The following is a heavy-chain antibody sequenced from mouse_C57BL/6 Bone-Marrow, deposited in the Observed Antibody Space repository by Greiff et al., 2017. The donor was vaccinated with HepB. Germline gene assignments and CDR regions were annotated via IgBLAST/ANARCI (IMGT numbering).Heavy chain of an antibody. CDR2: ISNGGGST. Sequence: EVMLVESGGGLVQPGGSLKLSCAASGFTFSDYYMYWVRQTPEKRLEWVAYISNGGGSTYYPDTVKGRFTISRDNAKNTLYLQMSRLKSEDTAMYYCARHVASSRGGYWGQGTPVTVSS. CDR1: GFTFSDYY. J-gene: IGHJ4*01. CDR3: ARHVASSRGGY. D-gene: IGHD1-1*01. V-gene: IGHV5-12*01.